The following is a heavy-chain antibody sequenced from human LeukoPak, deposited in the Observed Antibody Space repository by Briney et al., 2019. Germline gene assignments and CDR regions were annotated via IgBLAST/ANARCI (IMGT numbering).Heavy chain of an antibody. J-gene: IGHJ4*02. V-gene: IGHV3-7*01. CDR2: IKQDGSEK. CDR1: GFTFSSYW. D-gene: IGHD2-8*01. CDR3: ARDPHGCTNGVCYGDYFDY. Sequence: GGSLRLPCAASGFTFSSYWMSWVRQAPGKGLEWVADIKQDGSEKYYVDSVKGRFTISRDNAKNSLYLQMNSLRAEDTAVYYCARDPHGCTNGVCYGDYFDYWGQGTLVTVSS.